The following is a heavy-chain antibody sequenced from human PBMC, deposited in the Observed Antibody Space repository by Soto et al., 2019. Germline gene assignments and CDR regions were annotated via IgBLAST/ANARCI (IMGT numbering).Heavy chain of an antibody. D-gene: IGHD6-6*01. J-gene: IGHJ6*02. CDR3: ARQGYSSSYYYYGMDV. CDR2: IYYSGST. V-gene: IGHV4-39*01. Sequence: KASETLSLTCTVSGGSISSSSYYWGWIRQPPGKGLEWIGSIYYSGSTYYNPSLKSRVTISVDTSKNQFSLKLSSVTAADTAVYYCARQGYSSSYYYYGMDVWGQGTTVTVSS. CDR1: GGSISSSSYY.